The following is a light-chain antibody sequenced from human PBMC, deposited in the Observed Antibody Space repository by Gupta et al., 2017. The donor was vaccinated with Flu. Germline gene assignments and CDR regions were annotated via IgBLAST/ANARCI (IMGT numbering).Light chain of an antibody. CDR2: KAS. J-gene: IGKJ1*01. Sequence: DIQMTQSPSTLPASIGDRVTITCRASERSGSWLPWLQKKPGKAPEPLIYKASTLESGVPSRFSGSGSGTEFSLTISSLQPDDLGTYFCQQYKSDPWTFGQGTKVEIK. CDR1: ERSGSW. V-gene: IGKV1-5*03. CDR3: QQYKSDPWT.